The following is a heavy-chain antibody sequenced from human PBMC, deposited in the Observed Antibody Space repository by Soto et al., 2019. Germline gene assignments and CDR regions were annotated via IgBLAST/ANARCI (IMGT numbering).Heavy chain of an antibody. V-gene: IGHV3-23*01. Sequence: EVQLLESGGGLVQPGGSLRLSCAASGFTFSSYAMKWVRQAPGKGLEWVSLIGESGTPTYYAESVKGRFTISRDNSGNTLFLEMYSLRAEDTAVYYCARYIPGVRYYGMDVRGQGPTVTVSS. D-gene: IGHD2-2*01. J-gene: IGHJ6*02. CDR2: IGESGTPT. CDR1: GFTFSSYA. CDR3: ARYIPGVRYYGMDV.